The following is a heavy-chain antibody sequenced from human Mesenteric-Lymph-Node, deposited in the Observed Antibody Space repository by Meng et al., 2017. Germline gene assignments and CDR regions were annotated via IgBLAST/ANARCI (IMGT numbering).Heavy chain of an antibody. CDR2: FHHSGTT. J-gene: IGHJ6*02. V-gene: IGHV4-38-2*02. D-gene: IGHD3-22*01. CDR3: ARRPYYYDSRGYYYYYYGMDV. CDR1: GFSINTNYS. Sequence: SETLSLTCTVSGFSINTNYSWGWIRQPPGKGLEWIGNFHHSGTTNYNPSLKSRVTISVDTSKNQFSLKLNSVNVADTAVYYCARRPYYYDSRGYYYYYYGMDVWGQGTTVTVSS.